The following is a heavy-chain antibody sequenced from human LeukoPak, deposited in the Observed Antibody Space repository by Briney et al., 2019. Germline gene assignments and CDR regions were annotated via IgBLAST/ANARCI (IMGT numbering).Heavy chain of an antibody. J-gene: IGHJ5*02. CDR2: ISVDNGNT. CDR3: ARDSWARAYDIDH. Sequence: ASVKVSCKASGFTFTNYAISWGRQAPGQGLEWLAWISVDNGNTNYIRNLQGRGTLTTDTSTSPAYMELRNLRSDDTAVYYCARDSWARAYDIDHWGQGTLVTVSS. V-gene: IGHV1-18*01. D-gene: IGHD5-12*01. CDR1: GFTFTNYA.